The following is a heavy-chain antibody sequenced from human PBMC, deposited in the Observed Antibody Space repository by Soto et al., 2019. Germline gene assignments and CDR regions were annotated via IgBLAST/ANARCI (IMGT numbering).Heavy chain of an antibody. CDR2: INPNTGDT. J-gene: IGHJ5*02. V-gene: IGHV1-2*04. CDR3: ASGYDCESCVGWFDP. CDR1: GYTFTGYY. D-gene: IGHD5-12*01. Sequence: ASVKVSCKASGYTFTGYYMEWVRQAPGQGLEWMGWINPNTGDTNYAQKFQGYVTMTRDTSISTAYMELSRLTSDDTAVYYCASGYDCESCVGWFDPWGQGTLVTVSS.